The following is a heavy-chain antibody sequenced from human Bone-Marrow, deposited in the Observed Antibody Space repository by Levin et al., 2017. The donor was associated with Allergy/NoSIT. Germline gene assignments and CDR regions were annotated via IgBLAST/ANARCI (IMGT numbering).Heavy chain of an antibody. J-gene: IGHJ4*02. V-gene: IGHV3-7*04. CDR1: EFTFSGYW. CDR2: IKPDGGRT. Sequence: GGSLRLSCAASEFTFSGYWMTWVRQAPGKGLEWVGNIKPDGGRTHYVDSVKGRFTISRDNAESSLYLQMTSLGAEDTAVYFCARDFYASGSHDYWGQGTLVTVSS. CDR3: ARDFYASGSHDY. D-gene: IGHD3-10*01.